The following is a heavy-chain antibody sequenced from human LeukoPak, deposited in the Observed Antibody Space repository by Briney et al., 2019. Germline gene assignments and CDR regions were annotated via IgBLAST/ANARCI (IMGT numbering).Heavy chain of an antibody. D-gene: IGHD6-6*01. CDR1: GGSISSYY. J-gene: IGHJ6*03. CDR2: IYTSGRT. CDR3: ARGEYRSSRINYYYMDV. V-gene: IGHV4-4*07. Sequence: SETLSLTCTVSGGSISSYYWSWIRQPAGKGLEWIGRIYTSGRTNYNPSLKSRVTMSVDTSKNQFSLKLSSVTAADTAVYYCARGEYRSSRINYYYMDVWGKGTTVTVSS.